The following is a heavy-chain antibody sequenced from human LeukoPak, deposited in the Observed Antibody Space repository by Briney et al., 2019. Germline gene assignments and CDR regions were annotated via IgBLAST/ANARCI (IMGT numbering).Heavy chain of an antibody. V-gene: IGHV1-2*02. CDR3: AFATTPYYYDSHSRGSAFDI. CDR2: INPNSGGT. D-gene: IGHD3-22*01. J-gene: IGHJ3*02. CDR1: GYTFTGYY. Sequence: GASVKVSCKASGYTFTGYYMHWVRQAPGQGLEWMGWINPNSGGTNYAQKFQGRFTMTRDTPISTAYMELSRLRSDDTAVYYCAFATTPYYYDSHSRGSAFDIWGQGTMVTVSS.